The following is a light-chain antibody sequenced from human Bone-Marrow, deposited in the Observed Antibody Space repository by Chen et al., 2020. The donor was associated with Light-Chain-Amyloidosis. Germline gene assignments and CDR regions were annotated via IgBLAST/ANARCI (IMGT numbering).Light chain of an antibody. J-gene: IGKJ4*01. CDR2: GSS. CDR1: QTISSNY. CDR3: QQYGTSPLT. Sequence: IVLTQSPGTVSLSPGEGANLSCRASQTISSNYLTWYQQKFGQAPRLLIYGSSSRAPGIPDRFTGSGSGTDFTLTINRLEPEDFAMYYCQQYGTSPLTFGGGTKVEIK. V-gene: IGKV3-20*01.